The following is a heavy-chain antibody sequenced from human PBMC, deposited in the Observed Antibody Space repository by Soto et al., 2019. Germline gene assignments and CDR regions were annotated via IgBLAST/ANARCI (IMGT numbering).Heavy chain of an antibody. D-gene: IGHD3-10*01. CDR2: IYYSGST. J-gene: IGHJ4*02. CDR3: ARVPITMVRGALTTYDY. Sequence: SETLSLTCTVSGGSISSGSYYWSWIRQPPGKGLEWIGYIYYSGSTNYNPSLKSRVTISVDTSKNQFSLKLSSVTAADTAVYYCARVPITMVRGALTTYDYWGQGTLVTVSS. CDR1: GGSISSGSYY. V-gene: IGHV4-61*01.